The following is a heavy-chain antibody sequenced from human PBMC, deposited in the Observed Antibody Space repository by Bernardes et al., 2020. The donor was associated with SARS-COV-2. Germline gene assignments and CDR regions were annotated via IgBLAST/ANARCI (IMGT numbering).Heavy chain of an antibody. Sequence: ASVKVSCKPSGYIFTDYYVDWVRQAPGQGLEWMGWINPNSGGTKYAEKFQGRVTMTRDTSMSTVYMELSSLRSDDTAVYYCARGSSTAGASVSSLDIWGQGTMVIVSS. D-gene: IGHD1-1*01. CDR2: INPNSGGT. CDR3: ARGSSTAGASVSSLDI. V-gene: IGHV1-2*02. CDR1: GYIFTDYY. J-gene: IGHJ3*02.